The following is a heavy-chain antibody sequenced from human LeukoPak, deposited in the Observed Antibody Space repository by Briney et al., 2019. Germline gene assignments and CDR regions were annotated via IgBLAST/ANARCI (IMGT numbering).Heavy chain of an antibody. Sequence: GGSLRLSCAASGFTFSSYSMNWVRQAPGKGLEWVSYISSSGSTIYYADSVKGRFTISRDNAKNSLYVQMNSLRAEDTAVYYCARGRKTGNYPPFDYWGQGTLVTVSS. CDR2: ISSSGSTI. D-gene: IGHD7-27*01. J-gene: IGHJ4*02. V-gene: IGHV3-48*04. CDR1: GFTFSSYS. CDR3: ARGRKTGNYPPFDY.